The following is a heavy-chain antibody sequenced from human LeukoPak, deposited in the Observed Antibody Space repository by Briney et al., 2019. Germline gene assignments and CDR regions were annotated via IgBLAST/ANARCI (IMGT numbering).Heavy chain of an antibody. CDR2: INPISGGT. CDR1: GYTFTGYY. V-gene: IGHV1-2*02. Sequence: ASVKVSCKAPGYTFTGYYMHWVRQAPGQGLEWMGWINPISGGTNYAQKFQGRVTMTRDTSISTAYMELSRLRSDDTAVYYCARDNTELMWIQPYFDYWGQGTLVTVSS. D-gene: IGHD5-18*01. J-gene: IGHJ4*02. CDR3: ARDNTELMWIQPYFDY.